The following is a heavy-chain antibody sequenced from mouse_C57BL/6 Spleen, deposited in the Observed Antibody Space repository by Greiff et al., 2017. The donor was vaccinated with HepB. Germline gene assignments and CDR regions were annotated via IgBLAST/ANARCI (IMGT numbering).Heavy chain of an antibody. V-gene: IGHV1-62-2*01. J-gene: IGHJ4*01. CDR3: ARHEVPSYGGYAMDY. CDR2: FYPGSGSI. D-gene: IGHD1-1*01. CDR1: GYTFTEYT. Sequence: VKLMESGAELVKPGASVKLSCKASGYTFTEYTIHWVKQRSGQGLEWIGWFYPGSGSIKYNEKFKDKATLTADKSSSTVYMELSRLTSEDSAVYFCARHEVPSYGGYAMDYWGQGTSVTVSS.